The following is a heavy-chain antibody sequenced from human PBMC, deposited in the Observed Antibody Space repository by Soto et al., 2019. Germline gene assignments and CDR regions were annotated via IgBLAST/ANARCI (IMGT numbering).Heavy chain of an antibody. Sequence: QVQLQESGPGLVKPSQTLSLTCSVSGGSISSGGYYWNWIRQHPGKGREWIGYIYYSGSTHYNPSLKSRVTISVDTSKNQFSLKLNSVTAADTAVYYCARDPSIAYFYGMDVWGQGTTLTVSS. CDR3: ARDPSIAYFYGMDV. CDR1: GGSISSGGYY. J-gene: IGHJ6*02. D-gene: IGHD6-13*01. CDR2: IYYSGST. V-gene: IGHV4-31*03.